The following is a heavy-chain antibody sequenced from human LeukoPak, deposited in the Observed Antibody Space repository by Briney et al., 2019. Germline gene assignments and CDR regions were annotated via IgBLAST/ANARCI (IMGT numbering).Heavy chain of an antibody. CDR2: ISGSGGST. V-gene: IGHV3-23*01. D-gene: IGHD3-10*01. Sequence: GGSLRLSCAASEFTFSSYAMSWVRQAPGKGLEWVSAISGSGGSTYYADSVKGRFTISRDNSKNTLYLQMNSLRAEDTAVYYCAKDQTVRGVIIDYFDYWGQGTLATVSS. CDR1: EFTFSSYA. J-gene: IGHJ4*02. CDR3: AKDQTVRGVIIDYFDY.